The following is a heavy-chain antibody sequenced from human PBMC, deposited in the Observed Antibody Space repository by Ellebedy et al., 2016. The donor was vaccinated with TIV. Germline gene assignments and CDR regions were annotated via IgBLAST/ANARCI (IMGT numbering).Heavy chain of an antibody. J-gene: IGHJ4*02. V-gene: IGHV3-21*01. Sequence: PGGSLRLSCLASGFSFKTDAMNWVRQPPGQGLEWVASIRSGGVYVWYRDSVKGRFTISRDNSMTTLYLEMNSLRVEDTAIYYCARDLDESTGWYGGAAYWGQGTLVTVSS. CDR2: IRSGGVYV. CDR3: ARDLDESTGWYGGAAY. D-gene: IGHD6-19*01. CDR1: GFSFKTDA.